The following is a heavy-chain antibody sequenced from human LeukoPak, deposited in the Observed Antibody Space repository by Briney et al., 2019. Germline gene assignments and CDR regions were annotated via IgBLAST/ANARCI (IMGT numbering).Heavy chain of an antibody. J-gene: IGHJ4*02. CDR3: ARDNTPPGNYFAY. Sequence: ASVKVSCKASGYTFTSYGITWVRQAPGQGLEWMGWISTYNGNIKYAQKLQGRVTMTTDTSTSTAYMELRSLRSDDTAVYYCARDNTPPGNYFAYWGQGTLVTVSS. D-gene: IGHD3-10*01. CDR2: ISTYNGNI. V-gene: IGHV1-18*01. CDR1: GYTFTSYG.